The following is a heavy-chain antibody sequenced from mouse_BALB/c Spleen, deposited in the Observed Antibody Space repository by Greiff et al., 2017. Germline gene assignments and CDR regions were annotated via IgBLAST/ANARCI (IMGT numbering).Heavy chain of an antibody. J-gene: IGHJ2*01. CDR3: ARSRGSDGNFFDY. V-gene: IGHV5-17*02. CDR1: GFTFSSFG. D-gene: IGHD2-1*01. CDR2: ISSGSSTI. Sequence: EVQLVESGGGLVQPGGSRKLSCAASGFTFSSFGMHWVRQAPEKGLEWVAYISSGSSTIYYADTVKGRFTISRDNPKNTLFLQMTSLRSEDTAMYYCARSRGSDGNFFDYWGQGTTLTVSS.